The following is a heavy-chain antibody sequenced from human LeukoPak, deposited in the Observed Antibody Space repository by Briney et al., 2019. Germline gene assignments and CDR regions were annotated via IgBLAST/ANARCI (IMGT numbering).Heavy chain of an antibody. J-gene: IGHJ6*02. CDR2: IYSSGST. CDR3: ARDFPPGSGRYFYEGMDV. Sequence: SETLSLTCTVSGGSISDYYWSWIRQPAGKGLEWIGHIYSSGSTYYNPSLKSRVTMSVDVSKNQFSLKLSSVTAADTAVYYCARDFPPGSGRYFYEGMDVWGQGTTVTVSS. CDR1: GGSISDYY. D-gene: IGHD2-15*01. V-gene: IGHV4-4*07.